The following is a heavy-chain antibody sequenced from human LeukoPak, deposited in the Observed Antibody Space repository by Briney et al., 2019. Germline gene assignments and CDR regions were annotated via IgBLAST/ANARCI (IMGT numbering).Heavy chain of an antibody. CDR3: AREVDARDSSGYYFPLFDY. J-gene: IGHJ4*02. Sequence: GGSLRLSCAASGFTFSSYWMSWVRQDPGKGLERVANIKQDGSEKYYVYSVKGRFTISRDNAKSTLYLQMNSLRADDTAVYYCAREVDARDSSGYYFPLFDYWRQGPVVSVSS. CDR2: IKQDGSEK. D-gene: IGHD3-22*01. CDR1: GFTFSSYW. V-gene: IGHV3-7*01.